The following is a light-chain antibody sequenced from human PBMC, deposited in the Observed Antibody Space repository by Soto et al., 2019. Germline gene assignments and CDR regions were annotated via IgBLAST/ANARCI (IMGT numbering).Light chain of an antibody. J-gene: IGKJ4*01. CDR1: QSVSSTY. CDR2: GAS. V-gene: IGKV3-20*01. Sequence: EIVLTQSPGTLSLSPGERATLSCRASQSVSSTYLAWYQQKPGQAPGLLLYGASNRASGIPDRFAGSGSGTDFTLTISRLEPKDFAVYYCQQYGGSPPTFGGGTKVDIK. CDR3: QQYGGSPPT.